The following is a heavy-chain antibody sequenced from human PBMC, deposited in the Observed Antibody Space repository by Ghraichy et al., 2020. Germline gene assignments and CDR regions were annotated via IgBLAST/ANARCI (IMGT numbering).Heavy chain of an antibody. Sequence: TLSPTCAVSGGSISSDGYSWSWIRQPPGKGLEWIGYVYHTGSTYYNPSLKSRVTISLDRSTNQFSLNLYSVTAADTAVYYCASCSGLRLGQISAFEYWGPGTRVPVS. CDR2: VYHTGST. D-gene: IGHD3-16*02. V-gene: IGHV4-30-2*01. CDR3: ASCSGLRLGQISAFEY. J-gene: IGHJ4*02. CDR1: GGSISSDGYS.